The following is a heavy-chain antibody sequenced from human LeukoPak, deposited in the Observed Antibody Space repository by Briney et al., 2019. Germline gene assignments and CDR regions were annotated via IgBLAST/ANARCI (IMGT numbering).Heavy chain of an antibody. D-gene: IGHD4-23*01. CDR3: AKYRVEIYGGNSLNN. CDR1: GFTFSSYG. Sequence: PGGSLTLSCAASGFTFSSYGMHWVRQAPGKGLEWVAVISYGGINKFYVDSVKGRFTISRDNSKNTLYLQMNSLRAEDTAVYYCAKYRVEIYGGNSLNNWGQGTLVTVSS. CDR2: ISYGGINK. J-gene: IGHJ4*02. V-gene: IGHV3-30*18.